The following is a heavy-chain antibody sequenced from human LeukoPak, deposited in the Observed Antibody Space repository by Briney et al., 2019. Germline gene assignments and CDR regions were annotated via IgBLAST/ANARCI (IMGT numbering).Heavy chain of an antibody. J-gene: IGHJ1*01. CDR1: GFTFSSYW. CDR2: INSDGSST. V-gene: IGHV3-74*01. CDR3: AGTYYYDSSGFYPEFFQH. D-gene: IGHD3-22*01. Sequence: GGSLRLSCAASGFTFSSYWMHWVRQAPGKGLVWVSRINSDGSSTSYADSVKGRFTISRDNAKNSLYLQMNSLRAEDTALYYCAGTYYYDSSGFYPEFFQHWGQGTLVIISS.